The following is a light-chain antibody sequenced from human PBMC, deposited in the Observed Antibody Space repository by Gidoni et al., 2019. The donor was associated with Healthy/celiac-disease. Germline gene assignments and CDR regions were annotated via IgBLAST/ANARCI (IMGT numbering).Light chain of an antibody. CDR2: YVT. Sequence: QPPLPPPSSVSGSPGHSITISCTGTSSDIAYYEYVSWYQQHQGKAPKLLIYYVTNRPSGISSRFSGSKSGNTASLTISGLQAEDEADYYCSSDTTSITVVFGGGTKLTVL. J-gene: IGLJ3*02. V-gene: IGLV2-14*03. CDR1: SSDIAYYEY. CDR3: SSDTTSITVV.